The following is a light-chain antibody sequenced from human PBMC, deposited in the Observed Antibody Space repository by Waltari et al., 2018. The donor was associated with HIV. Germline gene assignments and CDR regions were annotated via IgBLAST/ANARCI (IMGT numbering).Light chain of an antibody. CDR2: DNS. V-gene: IGLV1-40*01. CDR3: QSYDSSLSGPYV. CDR1: SPNIGAGYD. Sequence: QSVLTQPPSVSGAPGQRVTISCTGGSPNIGAGYDVHWYQQLPGTAPKLLTYDNSNRPSGVPDRFSGSKSGTSASLAITGLQAEDEADYYCQSYDSSLSGPYVFGTGTKVTVL. J-gene: IGLJ1*01.